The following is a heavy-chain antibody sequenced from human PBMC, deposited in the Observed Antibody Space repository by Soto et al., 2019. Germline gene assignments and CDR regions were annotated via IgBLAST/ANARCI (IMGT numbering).Heavy chain of an antibody. J-gene: IGHJ4*02. CDR1: GGSIGSNSYY. V-gene: IGHV4-39*07. Sequence: SETLSLTCTVSGGSIGSNSYYWGWIRQPPGKGLEWIGSIYYNGSTYFNPSLKSRVTISVDTSKNQFSLKLSSVTAADTAVYYCARNYYDSSGYPSLDYWGQGTLVTVSS. CDR3: ARNYYDSSGYPSLDY. D-gene: IGHD3-22*01. CDR2: IYYNGST.